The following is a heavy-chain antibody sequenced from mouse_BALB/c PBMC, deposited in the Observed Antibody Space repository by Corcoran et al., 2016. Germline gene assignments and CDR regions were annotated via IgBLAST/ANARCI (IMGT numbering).Heavy chain of an antibody. D-gene: IGHD2-1*01. J-gene: IGHJ3*01. CDR2: INTYTGEP. CDR1: GYTFTNYG. V-gene: IGHV9-1*02. CDR3: ARKGNGVAY. Sequence: QTQSVQSGTELKKPGETVKISCKASGYTFTNYGMNWVKQAPGKGLKWMGWINTYTGEPTYADDFKGRFAFSLETSASTAYLQINNLKNEDMATYFCARKGNGVAYWGQGTLVTVSA.